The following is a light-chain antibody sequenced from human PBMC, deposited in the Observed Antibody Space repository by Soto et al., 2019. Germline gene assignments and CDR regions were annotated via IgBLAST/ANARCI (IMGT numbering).Light chain of an antibody. CDR3: QQYNNWPRT. V-gene: IGKV3-15*01. Sequence: FVLTPSPGTLSLSPWERATLSCRASQTVRNNYLAWYQQKPGQAPRLLIYDASTRATGIPARFSGSGSGTEFTLTISSLQSEDFAVYYCQQYNNWPRTFGQGTKVDIK. CDR1: QTVRNN. CDR2: DAS. J-gene: IGKJ1*01.